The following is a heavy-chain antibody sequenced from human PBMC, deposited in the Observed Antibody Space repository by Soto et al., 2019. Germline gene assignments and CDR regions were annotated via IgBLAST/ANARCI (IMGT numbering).Heavy chain of an antibody. CDR3: ARSGAQRWLQFTGDRSGFLDY. V-gene: IGHV4-4*02. J-gene: IGHJ4*02. CDR1: GGSISSSNW. CDR2: IYHSGST. Sequence: QVQLQESGPGLVKPSGTLSLTCAVSGGSISSSNWWSWVRQPPGKGLEWIGEIYHSGSTNYNPSLKSRVTISVDKSKNQFSLKLSSVTAADTAVYYCARSGAQRWLQFTGDRSGFLDYWGQGTLVTVSS. D-gene: IGHD5-12*01.